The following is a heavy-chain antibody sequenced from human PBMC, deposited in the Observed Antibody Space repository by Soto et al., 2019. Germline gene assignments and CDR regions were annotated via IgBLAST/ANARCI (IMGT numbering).Heavy chain of an antibody. V-gene: IGHV1-8*01. Sequence: ASVKVSCKASGYSFTSLDINWVRQTTGQGLEWMGWMQPSSGRTGYAQKFQGRVTMTRDTSINTAYMELSSLTSDDTAFYYCARGVTAGVDYWGRGTLVTVSS. CDR3: ARGVTAGVDY. CDR2: MQPSSGRT. J-gene: IGHJ4*02. CDR1: GYSFTSLD. D-gene: IGHD1-26*01.